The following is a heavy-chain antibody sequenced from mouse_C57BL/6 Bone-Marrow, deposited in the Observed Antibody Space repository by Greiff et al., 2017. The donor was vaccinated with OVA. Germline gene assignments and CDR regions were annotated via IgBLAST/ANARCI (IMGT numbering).Heavy chain of an antibody. CDR3: AREDSYYFGGDYFDY. V-gene: IGHV1-7*01. J-gene: IGHJ2*01. Sequence: QVQLQQSGAELAKPGASVKLSCKASGYTFNSYWMHWVKQRPGQGLEWIGYINPSSGYTKYNQKFKDKATLTADKSSSTAYMQLSSLTYEDAAVFYGAREDSYYFGGDYFDYWGQGTTLTVSS. CDR1: GYTFNSYW. D-gene: IGHD1-1*02. CDR2: INPSSGYT.